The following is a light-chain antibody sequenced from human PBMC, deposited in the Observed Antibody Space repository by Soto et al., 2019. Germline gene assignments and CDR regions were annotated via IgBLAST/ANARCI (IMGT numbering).Light chain of an antibody. CDR1: QSVSNNY. V-gene: IGKV3-20*01. CDR2: GAS. CDR3: QQYVSSPIT. Sequence: EIVLTQSPGTLSLSPGERATLSCRASQSVSNNYLAWYQQKPGQSPRLLIYGASSRATGIPDRFSGSGSGTDFALTISRLEPEDFAVYYCQQYVSSPITSGQGTRLEIK. J-gene: IGKJ5*01.